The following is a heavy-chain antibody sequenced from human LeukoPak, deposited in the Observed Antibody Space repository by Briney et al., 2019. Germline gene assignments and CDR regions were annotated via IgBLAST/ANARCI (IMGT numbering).Heavy chain of an antibody. Sequence: GGSLRLSCAASGFTFSSYAMSWVRQAPGKGLEWVSAISGSGGSTYYADSVKGRFTISRDNSKNTLYLQMNSLRAEDTAVYYCAKVSVQPGYSSGWSINWFDPWGQGTLITVSS. CDR1: GFTFSSYA. J-gene: IGHJ5*02. CDR2: ISGSGGST. D-gene: IGHD6-19*01. V-gene: IGHV3-23*01. CDR3: AKVSVQPGYSSGWSINWFDP.